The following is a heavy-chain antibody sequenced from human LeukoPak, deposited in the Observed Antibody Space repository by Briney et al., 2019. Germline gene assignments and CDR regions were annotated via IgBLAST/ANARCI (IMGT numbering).Heavy chain of an antibody. D-gene: IGHD6-19*01. CDR1: GFSFSSYA. V-gene: IGHV3-23*01. Sequence: GGALRLSCAASGFSFSSYAMSWVRQAPGKGLEWVSGFSVSDGKTYYADSVKGRFTISRDNAKNTLYLQMNSLRAEDTAVYYCARDEGSGWYVLDPWGQGTLVTVSS. CDR3: ARDEGSGWYVLDP. J-gene: IGHJ5*02. CDR2: FSVSDGKT.